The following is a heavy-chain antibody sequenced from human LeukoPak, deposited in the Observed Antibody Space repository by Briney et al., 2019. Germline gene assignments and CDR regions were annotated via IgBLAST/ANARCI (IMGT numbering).Heavy chain of an antibody. D-gene: IGHD3-9*01. V-gene: IGHV7-4-1*02. CDR1: GYTFTSYA. CDR2: INTNTGNP. CDR3: ARDGTGDILTGYKGGNWFDP. J-gene: IGHJ5*02. Sequence: ASVKVSCKASGYTFTSYAMNWVRQAPGQGLEWMGWINTNTGNPTYAQGFTGRFVFSLDTSVSTAYLQISSLKAEDTAVYYCARDGTGDILTGYKGGNWFDPWGQGTLVTVSS.